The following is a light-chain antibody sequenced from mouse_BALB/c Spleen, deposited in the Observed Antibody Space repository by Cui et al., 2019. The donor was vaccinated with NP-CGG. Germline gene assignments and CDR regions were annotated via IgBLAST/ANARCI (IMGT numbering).Light chain of an antibody. V-gene: IGLV1*01. CDR1: TGAVTTSNY. Sequence: QPVVTQESAPTTSPGETVTLICRSSTGAVTTSNYANWVQEKPDHLFTGLIGGTNNRAPGVPARFSGSLIGDKAALTITGAQTEDESIYFCALWYSNHWVFGGGTKLTVL. J-gene: IGLJ1*01. CDR2: GTN. CDR3: ALWYSNHWV.